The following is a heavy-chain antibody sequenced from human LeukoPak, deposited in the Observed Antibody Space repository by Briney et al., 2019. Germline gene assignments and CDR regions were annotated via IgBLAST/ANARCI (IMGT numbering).Heavy chain of an antibody. CDR1: GGSISSYY. Sequence: SETLSLTCTVSGGSISSYYWSWIRQPPGKGLEWIGYIYYSGSTNYNPSLKSRVTISVDTSKNQFSLKLSSVTAADTAVYYCAREGTDAFNYWGQGTLVTVSS. J-gene: IGHJ4*02. V-gene: IGHV4-59*12. D-gene: IGHD5-24*01. CDR3: AREGTDAFNY. CDR2: IYYSGST.